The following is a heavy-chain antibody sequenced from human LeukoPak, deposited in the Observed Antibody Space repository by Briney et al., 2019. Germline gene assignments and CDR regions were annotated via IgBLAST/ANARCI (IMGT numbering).Heavy chain of an antibody. CDR2: IRFDGSTQ. J-gene: IGHJ4*02. Sequence: GGSLRLSCTASGFTFSSSGMNWVRQAPGKGMEWVAFIRFDGSTQYYADSVKGRFTVSRDNSKNTLYLQMNSLRDEDTAVYYCATETRGSYSEYWGQGTLLTVSS. D-gene: IGHD1-26*01. CDR3: ATETRGSYSEY. CDR1: GFTFSSSG. V-gene: IGHV3-30*02.